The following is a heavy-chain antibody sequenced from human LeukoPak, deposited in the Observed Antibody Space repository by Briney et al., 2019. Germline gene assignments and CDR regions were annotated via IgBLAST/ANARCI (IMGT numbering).Heavy chain of an antibody. V-gene: IGHV4-38-2*02. CDR3: AREGVYSSSFGPEDY. Sequence: SETLSLTCTVSGSSISSDSYWGWIRQPPGKGLEWIGRIYHSGSTYYNPSLKSRVTISVDTSKNQFSLKLNSLTAADTAVYYCAREGVYSSSFGPEDYWGLGTLVTVSS. D-gene: IGHD6-6*01. J-gene: IGHJ4*02. CDR2: IYHSGST. CDR1: GSSISSDSY.